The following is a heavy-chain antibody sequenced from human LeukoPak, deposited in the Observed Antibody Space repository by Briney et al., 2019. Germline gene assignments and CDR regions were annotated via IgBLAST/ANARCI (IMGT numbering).Heavy chain of an antibody. Sequence: ASVKVTCKVSGYTLTELSMHWVRQAPGKGLEWMGGFDPEDGETIYAQKFQGRVTMTEDTSTDTAYMELSSLRSEDTAVYYCATRAGFQAHYFDYWGQGTLVTVSS. CDR1: GYTLTELS. D-gene: IGHD2-15*01. CDR2: FDPEDGET. CDR3: ATRAGFQAHYFDY. J-gene: IGHJ4*02. V-gene: IGHV1-24*01.